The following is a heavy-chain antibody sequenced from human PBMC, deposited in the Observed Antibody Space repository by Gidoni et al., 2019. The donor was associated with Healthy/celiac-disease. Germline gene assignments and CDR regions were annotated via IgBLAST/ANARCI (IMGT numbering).Heavy chain of an antibody. D-gene: IGHD2-15*01. CDR3: ARGGYCSGGSCYQGPNWFDP. Sequence: QVQLQESGPGLVKPSATLSLTCAVSGYSISSGYHWRWIRQPPGKGLEWIGSIYHSGSTYYNPSIKSRVTISVDTSKNQFSLKLSSVTAADTAVYYCARGGYCSGGSCYQGPNWFDPWGQGTLVTVSS. V-gene: IGHV4-38-2*01. J-gene: IGHJ5*02. CDR2: IYHSGST. CDR1: GYSISSGYH.